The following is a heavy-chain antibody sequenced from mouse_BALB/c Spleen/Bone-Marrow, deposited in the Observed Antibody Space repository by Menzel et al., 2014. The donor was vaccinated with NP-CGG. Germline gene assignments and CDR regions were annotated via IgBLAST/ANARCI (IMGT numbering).Heavy chain of an antibody. V-gene: IGHV5-9-2*01. CDR1: GFTFSSYA. J-gene: IGHJ2*01. CDR2: ISSGGSYT. CDR3: ARHGITRLLDY. Sequence: EVKLMESGGGLVKPGGSLKLSCAASGFTFSSYAMSWVRQTPEKRLEWVATISSGGSYTYYPVSVKGRFTISRDNAKNPLYLQMSSLRSEDTALYYCARHGITRLLDYWGQGTTLTVSS. D-gene: IGHD2-4*01.